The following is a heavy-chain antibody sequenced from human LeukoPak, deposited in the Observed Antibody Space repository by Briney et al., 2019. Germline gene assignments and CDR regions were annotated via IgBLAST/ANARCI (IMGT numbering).Heavy chain of an antibody. CDR2: IYYSGSA. D-gene: IGHD4-17*01. Sequence: PSETLSLTCTDSGGSISRYCWRWIRQPPGKGLEWVGYIYYSGSAVYNPSLKSRVAISVDTSKNQFSLKLCSVTAADTAVYYCARRSVYGDYYYFDYWGQGTLVTVSS. CDR1: GGSISRYC. J-gene: IGHJ4*02. CDR3: ARRSVYGDYYYFDY. V-gene: IGHV4-59*08.